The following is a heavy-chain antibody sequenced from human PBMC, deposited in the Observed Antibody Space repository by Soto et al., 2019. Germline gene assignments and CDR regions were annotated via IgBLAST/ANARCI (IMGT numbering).Heavy chain of an antibody. CDR1: GYTFTTYG. D-gene: IGHD1-26*01. CDR2: ISPYNGNT. CDR3: ARRGSYYYVVIHGAFDI. J-gene: IGHJ3*02. V-gene: IGHV1-18*01. Sequence: QVQLVQSGAEVRKPGASVKVSCKASGYTFTTYGISWVRQAPGQGLEWMGWISPYNGNTNYAQKLQGRVTMTTDTSTSTAYMELRSLRSVDTPVYYCARRGSYYYVVIHGAFDISGQGTMVTVSS.